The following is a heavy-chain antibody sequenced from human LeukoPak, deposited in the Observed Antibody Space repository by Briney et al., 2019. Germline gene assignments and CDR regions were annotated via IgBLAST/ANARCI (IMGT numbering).Heavy chain of an antibody. V-gene: IGHV3-7*01. CDR2: IKQDGSEK. D-gene: IGHD3-16*01. J-gene: IGHJ6*03. CDR3: ATSPLRGYYYYMDV. Sequence: PGGSLRLSCAASGFTFSSYWMSWVRQAPGKGLEWVANIKQDGSEKYYVDSVKGRFTISRDNAKNSLYLQMNSLRAEDTAVYYCATSPLRGYYYYMDVWGKGTTVTVSS. CDR1: GFTFSSYW.